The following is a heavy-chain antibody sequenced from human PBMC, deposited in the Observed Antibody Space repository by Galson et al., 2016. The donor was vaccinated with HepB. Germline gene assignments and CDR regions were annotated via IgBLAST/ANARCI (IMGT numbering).Heavy chain of an antibody. CDR3: AKDSPYSSGWSTY. D-gene: IGHD6-19*01. CDR1: GFTFSNYA. CDR2: INIGGDST. Sequence: SLRLSCAASGFTFSNYAMSWVRQAPGKGLEWVSGINIGGDSTYYADSVKGRFTISRDNSKNTVYLQMNSLRAEDTALYYCAKDSPYSSGWSTYWGQGTLVTVSS. V-gene: IGHV3-23*01. J-gene: IGHJ4*02.